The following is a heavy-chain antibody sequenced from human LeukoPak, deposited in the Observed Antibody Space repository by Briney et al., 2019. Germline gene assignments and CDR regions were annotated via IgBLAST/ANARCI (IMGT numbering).Heavy chain of an antibody. CDR2: ISYDGSNK. Sequence: PGGSLRLSCAASGFTFSSYGMHWVRQAPGKGLEWVAVISYDGSNKYYADSVKGRFTISRDNSKNTLYLQMNSLRDDDTAVYYCVRGVGVSRFNYFDPWGQGTLVTVSS. D-gene: IGHD1-26*01. CDR1: GFTFSSYG. V-gene: IGHV3-30*03. J-gene: IGHJ5*02. CDR3: VRGVGVSRFNYFDP.